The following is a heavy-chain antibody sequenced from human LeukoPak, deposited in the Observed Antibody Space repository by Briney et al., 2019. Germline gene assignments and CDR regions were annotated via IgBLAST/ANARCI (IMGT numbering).Heavy chain of an antibody. CDR3: ARGIVVVPAAISLSRPGARFDY. D-gene: IGHD2-2*02. Sequence: SQTLPLTCTVSGGSITSGNYFWSWIRQPAGKGLEWIGRTTPSGSTNYNPSLKSRVTISVDTSKNQFSLKLSSVTAADTAVYYCARGIVVVPAAISLSRPGARFDYWGQGTLVTVSS. J-gene: IGHJ4*02. V-gene: IGHV4-61*02. CDR1: GGSITSGNYF. CDR2: TTPSGST.